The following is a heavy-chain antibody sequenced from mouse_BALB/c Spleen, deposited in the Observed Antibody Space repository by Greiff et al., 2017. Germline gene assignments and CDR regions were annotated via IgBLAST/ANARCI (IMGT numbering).Heavy chain of an antibody. Sequence: QVQLKESGPGLVQPSQSLSITCTVSGFSLTSYGVHWVRQSPGKGLEWLGVIWSGGSTDYNAAFISRLSISKDNSKSQVFFKMNSLQANDTAIYYCARGGYDGRGYAMDYWGQGTSVTVSS. D-gene: IGHD2-14*01. V-gene: IGHV2-2*02. CDR3: ARGGYDGRGYAMDY. J-gene: IGHJ4*01. CDR2: IWSGGST. CDR1: GFSLTSYG.